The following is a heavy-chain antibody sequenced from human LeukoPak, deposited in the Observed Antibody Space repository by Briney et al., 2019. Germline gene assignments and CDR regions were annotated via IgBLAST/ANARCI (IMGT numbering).Heavy chain of an antibody. Sequence: GASVKVSCKASGYTFTSYDINWVRQATGQGLEWMGWMNPNSGGTNYAQKFQGRVTMTRDTSISTAYMELSRLRSDDTAVYYCARESQYDFWSGYFYYGMDVWGQGTTVTVSS. CDR2: MNPNSGGT. CDR3: ARESQYDFWSGYFYYGMDV. CDR1: GYTFTSYD. J-gene: IGHJ6*02. D-gene: IGHD3-3*01. V-gene: IGHV1-2*02.